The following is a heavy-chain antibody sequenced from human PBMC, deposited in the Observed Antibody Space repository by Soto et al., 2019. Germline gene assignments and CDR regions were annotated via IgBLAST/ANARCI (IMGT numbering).Heavy chain of an antibody. D-gene: IGHD3-16*01. J-gene: IGHJ6*02. V-gene: IGHV4-61*01. CDR2: IYYSGST. Sequence: SETLSLTCTVSGGSVSSGSYYWSWIRQPPGKGLEWIGYIYYSGSTNYNPSLKSRVTISVDTSKNQFSLKLSSVTAADTAVYYCARTPSGGYYYYYGMDVWGQGTTVTVPS. CDR3: ARTPSGGYYYYYGMDV. CDR1: GGSVSSGSYY.